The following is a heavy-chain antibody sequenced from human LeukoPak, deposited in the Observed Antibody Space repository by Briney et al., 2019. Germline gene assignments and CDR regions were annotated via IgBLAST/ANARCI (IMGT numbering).Heavy chain of an antibody. V-gene: IGHV3-48*01. CDR2: ISGTGSTI. CDR1: GFSFSWYS. J-gene: IGHJ3*02. Sequence: GGSLRLSCAGSGFSFSWYSMNWVRQAPGKGLEWVSHISGTGSTIFYADSVKGRFTISKDNAKNSLYLQMNSLRAEDTAVYYCAKERPWDAFDIWGQGTMVTVSS. CDR3: AKERPWDAFDI.